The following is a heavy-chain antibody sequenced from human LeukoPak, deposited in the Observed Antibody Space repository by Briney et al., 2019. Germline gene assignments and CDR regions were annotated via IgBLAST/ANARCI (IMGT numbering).Heavy chain of an antibody. J-gene: IGHJ4*02. CDR2: MNPNSGNT. V-gene: IGHV1-8*03. CDR1: GYTFTNYD. CDR3: ARSRFGRGVDFDY. Sequence: GASVKVSCETSGYTFTNYDINWVRQASGQGLEWMGWMNPNSGNTDYAQNFRGRVTFTSDNSTRTAYMELTSLRSEDTAVYYCARSRFGRGVDFDYWGQGTLVTASS. D-gene: IGHD2-8*02.